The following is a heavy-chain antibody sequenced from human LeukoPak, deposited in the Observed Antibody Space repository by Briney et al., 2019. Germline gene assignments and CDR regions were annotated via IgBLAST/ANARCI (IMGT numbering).Heavy chain of an antibody. J-gene: IGHJ6*02. Sequence: SETQSLTCTVSGGFINSYHWSWFRQSPGKGLEWLGYIYYTGTTTCNPSFKSRVTISLDTSTNQFSLELSSVTAADTAVYYCARRGAARRYDGMDVWGQGTTVTVSS. CDR1: GGFINSYH. CDR3: ARRGAARRYDGMDV. CDR2: IYYTGTT. V-gene: IGHV4-59*08. D-gene: IGHD6-6*01.